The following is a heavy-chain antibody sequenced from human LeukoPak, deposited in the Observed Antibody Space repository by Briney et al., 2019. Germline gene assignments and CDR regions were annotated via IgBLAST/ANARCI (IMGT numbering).Heavy chain of an antibody. V-gene: IGHV3-7*01. J-gene: IGHJ3*02. D-gene: IGHD1-26*01. CDR2: IRVDGSTE. Sequence: GGSLRLSCAASGFTFSSYAMTWVRQAPGKGLEWVATIRVDGSTEYPVDSMKGRFTISRDNAKNSLHLQMNSLRAEDTAVYYCATYSGPDKWDASDMWGQGTLVTVSS. CDR3: ATYSGPDKWDASDM. CDR1: GFTFSSYA.